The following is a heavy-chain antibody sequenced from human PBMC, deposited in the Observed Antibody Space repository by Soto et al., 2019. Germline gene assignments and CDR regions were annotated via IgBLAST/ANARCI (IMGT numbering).Heavy chain of an antibody. V-gene: IGHV3-30*18. CDR2: ISYDGSNK. CDR1: GFTFSSYG. J-gene: IGHJ4*02. D-gene: IGHD3-10*01. Sequence: QVQLVESGGGMVQPGRSLRLSCAASGFTFSSYGMHWVRQAPGKGLEWVAVISYDGSNKYYADSVKGRFTISRDNSKNTLYLQMNSLRAEDTAVYYCAKALNPLLWFGEQWGYWGQGTLVTVSS. CDR3: AKALNPLLWFGEQWGY.